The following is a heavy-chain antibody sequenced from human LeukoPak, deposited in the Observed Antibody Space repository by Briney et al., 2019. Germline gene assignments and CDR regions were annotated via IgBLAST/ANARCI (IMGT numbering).Heavy chain of an antibody. J-gene: IGHJ4*02. CDR3: ARDLYEVTEPLVDY. D-gene: IGHD2-21*02. CDR1: GFTFSSYW. Sequence: PGGSLRLSCAASGFTFSSYWMNWVRQAPGKGLVWVSRIKPDGSSMSYADSVQGRFTISRDNAKNTLYLQMNSLRAEDTAVYYCARDLYEVTEPLVDYWGQGTLVTVSS. V-gene: IGHV3-74*01. CDR2: IKPDGSSM.